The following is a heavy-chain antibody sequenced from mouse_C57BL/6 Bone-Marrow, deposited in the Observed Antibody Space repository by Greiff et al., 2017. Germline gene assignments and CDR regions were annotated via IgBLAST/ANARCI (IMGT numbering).Heavy chain of an antibody. D-gene: IGHD2-5*01. CDR2: ISYDGSN. Sequence: EVKLVESGPGLVKPSQSLSLTCSVTGYSITSGYYWNWIRQFPGNKLEWMGYISYDGSNNYNPSLKNRISITRDTSKNQFFLKLNSVTTEDTATYYCARGDYSNDYYAMDYWGQGTSVTVSS. CDR1: GYSITSGYY. V-gene: IGHV3-6*01. CDR3: ARGDYSNDYYAMDY. J-gene: IGHJ4*01.